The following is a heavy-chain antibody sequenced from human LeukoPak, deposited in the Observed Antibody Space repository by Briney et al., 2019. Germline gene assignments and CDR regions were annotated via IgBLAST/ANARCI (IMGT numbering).Heavy chain of an antibody. J-gene: IGHJ4*02. V-gene: IGHV1-69*13. D-gene: IGHD6-6*01. CDR1: GGTFSSYA. CDR2: IIPIFGTA. Sequence: SVKVSCKASGGTFSSYAISWVRQAPGQGLEWMGGIIPIFGTANYAQKFQGRVTITADESTSTAYMELSSLRSEDTAVYYCAREGKDSSSFDYWGQGTLVTVSS. CDR3: AREGKDSSSFDY.